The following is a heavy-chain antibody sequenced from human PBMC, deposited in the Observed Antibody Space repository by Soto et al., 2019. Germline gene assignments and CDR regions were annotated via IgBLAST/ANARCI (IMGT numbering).Heavy chain of an antibody. CDR2: ISSNGRST. CDR1: GFTFSTYA. J-gene: IGHJ4*02. D-gene: IGHD2-8*01. Sequence: EVQLVESGGGLVQPGGSLRLSCATSGFTFSTYAMHWVRQAPGKGLEYVSAISSNGRSTYYANAVKGRFTISRENSKNTLYLKMDSLRAEDMAVYYCARDRCTNGVCYAPSDYWGQGTLVTVSS. V-gene: IGHV3-64*01. CDR3: ARDRCTNGVCYAPSDY.